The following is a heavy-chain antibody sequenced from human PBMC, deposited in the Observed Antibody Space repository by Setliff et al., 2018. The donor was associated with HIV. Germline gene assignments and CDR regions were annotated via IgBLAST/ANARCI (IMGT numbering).Heavy chain of an antibody. Sequence: SETLSLTCSVSGGYISSSGYYWGWIRQPPGRGLEWIANISYTGSTYYNPSLQSRVTISVDASKNQFSLKFNSVTAADTAVYYCASYYDFWGGYSFFDPWGQGTLGTVSS. CDR3: ASYYDFWGGYSFFDP. V-gene: IGHV4-39*01. J-gene: IGHJ5*02. CDR2: ISYTGST. D-gene: IGHD3-3*01. CDR1: GGYISSSGYY.